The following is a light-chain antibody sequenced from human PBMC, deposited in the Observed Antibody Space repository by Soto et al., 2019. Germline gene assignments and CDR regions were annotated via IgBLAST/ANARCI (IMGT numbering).Light chain of an antibody. CDR3: AAWDDSLNGDV. V-gene: IGLV1-44*01. Sequence: QSVLTQPPSASGTPGQRVTISCSGSSSNIGNSTVNWYQQFPGTAPKLLIYANNRRPSGVPDRFSGSKSGTSASLAISGLQSEDEADYYCAAWDDSLNGDVFGAGTKVTVL. J-gene: IGLJ1*01. CDR2: ANN. CDR1: SSNIGNST.